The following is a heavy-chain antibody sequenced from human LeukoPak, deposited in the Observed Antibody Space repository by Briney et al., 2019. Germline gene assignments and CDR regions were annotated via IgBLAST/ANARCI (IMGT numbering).Heavy chain of an antibody. Sequence: PSETLSLTCTVSGGSISSYYWSWIRQPPGKGLEWIGYIYYSGSTNYNPSLKSRVTISVDTSKNQFSLKLSSVTAADTAVYYCARHYRKTGSFDYWGQGTLVTVSS. CDR1: GGSISSYY. CDR3: ARHYRKTGSFDY. CDR2: IYYSGST. V-gene: IGHV4-59*08. J-gene: IGHJ4*02. D-gene: IGHD1-1*01.